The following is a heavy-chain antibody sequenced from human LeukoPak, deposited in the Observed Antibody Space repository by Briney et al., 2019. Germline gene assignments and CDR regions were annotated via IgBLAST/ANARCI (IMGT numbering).Heavy chain of an antibody. CDR2: IKQDGSEK. V-gene: IGHV3-7*01. Sequence: GGSLRLSSAASAFTFSSYWMSWVRQAPGKGLECVANIKQDGSEKYYVDSVKGRFTISRDNAKNSLYLQMNSLRAEDTAVYYCARAADFWSGYYGGGYYYYYYYMDVWGKGTTVTISS. CDR1: AFTFSSYW. D-gene: IGHD3-3*01. CDR3: ARAADFWSGYYGGGYYYYYYYMDV. J-gene: IGHJ6*03.